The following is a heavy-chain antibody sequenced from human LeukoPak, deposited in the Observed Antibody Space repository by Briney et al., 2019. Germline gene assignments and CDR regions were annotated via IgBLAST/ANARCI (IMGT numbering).Heavy chain of an antibody. CDR2: IYYSGST. J-gene: IGHJ3*02. V-gene: IGHV4-39*01. D-gene: IGHD2-2*01. CDR3: ATSYCSSTSCPRDAFDI. CDR1: GGSISSSSYY. Sequence: SETLSLTCTVSGGSISSSSYYWGWIRQPPGKGLEWIGSIYYSGSTYYNPSLKSRVTISVDTSKNQFSLKLSSVTAADTAVYYCATSYCSSTSCPRDAFDIWGQGTMVTVSS.